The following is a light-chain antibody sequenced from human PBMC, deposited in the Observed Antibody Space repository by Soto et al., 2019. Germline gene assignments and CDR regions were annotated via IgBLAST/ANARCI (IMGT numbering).Light chain of an antibody. CDR1: QNINNY. V-gene: IGKV1-33*01. J-gene: IGKJ5*01. CDR3: QRYENLPT. CDR2: DAS. Sequence: DLQMTEAPSSLSASVGDSVTITCQASQNINNYLNWYQQKPGRAPKLLIYDASNLEAGVPSRFRGSGSGTDFTFTISRLQPEDIATYYCQRYENLPTFGQGTRLAIK.